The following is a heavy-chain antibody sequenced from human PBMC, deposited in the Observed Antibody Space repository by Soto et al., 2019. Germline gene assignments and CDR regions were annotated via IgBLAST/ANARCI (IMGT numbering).Heavy chain of an antibody. D-gene: IGHD3-3*01. CDR1: GFTFSSYW. CDR3: ARGTYNDFWSGRPIIHGMDV. J-gene: IGHJ6*02. V-gene: IGHV3-7*03. CDR2: IKQDGSEK. Sequence: GGSLRLSCAASGFTFSSYWKSWVRQAPGKGLEWVANIKQDGSEKYYVDSVKGRFTISRDNAKNSLYLQMNSLRAEDTAVYYCARGTYNDFWSGRPIIHGMDVWGQGTTVTVPS.